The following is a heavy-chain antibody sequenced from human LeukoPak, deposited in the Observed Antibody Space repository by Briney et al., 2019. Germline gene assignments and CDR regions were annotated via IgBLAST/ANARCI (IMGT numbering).Heavy chain of an antibody. V-gene: IGHV4-38-2*02. CDR2: IYHTGTT. D-gene: IGHD2-2*01. J-gene: IGHJ6*03. Sequence: SETLSLTCSASGYSISSGYYWGWTRQAPGKGLEWVGTIYHTGTTYYNPFLKSRVTISVHTSTNQFSLRLNSVTAADTAVYYCASPAAMSYYCMDVWGKGTTVTVSS. CDR3: ASPAAMSYYCMDV. CDR1: GYSISSGYY.